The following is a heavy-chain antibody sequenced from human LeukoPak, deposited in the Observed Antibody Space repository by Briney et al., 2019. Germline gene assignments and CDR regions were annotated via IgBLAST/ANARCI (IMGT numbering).Heavy chain of an antibody. CDR2: IYHSGST. J-gene: IGHJ4*02. CDR3: ARDRGPRTGFMVREAYDY. V-gene: IGHV4-30-2*01. Sequence: SETLSLTCAVSGGSISSGGYSWSWIRQPPGKGLEWIGYIYHSGSTYYNPSLKSRVTISVDRSKDQFSLKLSSVTAADTAVYYCARDRGPRTGFMVREAYDYWGQGTLVTVSS. D-gene: IGHD3-10*01. CDR1: GGSISSGGYS.